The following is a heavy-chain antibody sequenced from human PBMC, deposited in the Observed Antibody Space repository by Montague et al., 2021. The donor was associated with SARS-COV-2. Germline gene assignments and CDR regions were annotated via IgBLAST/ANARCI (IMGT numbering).Heavy chain of an antibody. CDR1: GFTFGDFY. D-gene: IGHD1-14*01. CDR2: ISRTAIYT. J-gene: IGHJ4*02. V-gene: IGHV3-11*05. Sequence: SLRLSCAASGFTFGDFYMNWIRQAPGKGLECVSCISRTAIYTNYADSVKGRFTISRDNAKNSLYLQMNSLRAEDTAVYYCARGLPPVYWGQGTLVTVSS. CDR3: ARGLPPVY.